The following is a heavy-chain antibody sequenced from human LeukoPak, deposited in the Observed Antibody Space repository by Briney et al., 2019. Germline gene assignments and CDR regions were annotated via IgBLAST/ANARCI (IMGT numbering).Heavy chain of an antibody. CDR3: ARRGYGSGSFNRYYFDY. J-gene: IGHJ4*02. CDR1: GGSISSYY. CDR2: IYYSGST. V-gene: IGHV4-59*08. D-gene: IGHD3-10*01. Sequence: PSETLSLTCTVSGGSISSYYWSWVRQPPGKGLEWIGYIYYSGSTNYNPSLKSRVTISVDTSKNQFSPKLSSVTAADTAVYYCARRGYGSGSFNRYYFDYWGQGNLVTVSS.